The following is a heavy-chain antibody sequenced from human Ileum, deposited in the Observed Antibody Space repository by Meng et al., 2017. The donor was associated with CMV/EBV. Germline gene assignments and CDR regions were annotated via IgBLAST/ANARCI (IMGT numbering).Heavy chain of an antibody. J-gene: IGHJ4*02. CDR1: GNSVTADT. CDR3: ARDNWGSDY. D-gene: IGHD3-16*01. CDR2: INTYTGDT. Sequence: KVSCKTSGNSVTADTIHWARQAPGQGLEWMGRINTYTGDTYYAQKFRGRVTMTRDTSITTVYMELRGLRSDDTAMYYCARDNWGSDYWGQGTLVTVSS. V-gene: IGHV1-2*06.